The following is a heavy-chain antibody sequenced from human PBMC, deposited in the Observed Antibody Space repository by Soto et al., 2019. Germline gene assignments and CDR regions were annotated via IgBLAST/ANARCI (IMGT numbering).Heavy chain of an antibody. CDR2: ISSSSSTI. Sequence: GGSLRLSCAASGFTFSSYSMNWVRQAPGKGLEWVSYISSSSSTIYYADSVKGRFTISRDNAKNSLYLQMNSLRDEDTAVYYCAREAMGFIIPQYYYYGMDVWGQGTTVTVSS. CDR3: AREAMGFIIPQYYYYGMDV. V-gene: IGHV3-48*02. CDR1: GFTFSSYS. J-gene: IGHJ6*02. D-gene: IGHD3-10*01.